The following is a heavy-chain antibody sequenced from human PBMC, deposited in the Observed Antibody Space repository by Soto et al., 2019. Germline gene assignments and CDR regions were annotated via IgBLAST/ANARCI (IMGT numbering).Heavy chain of an antibody. CDR3: ARSGSSSWYERFDY. CDR2: INHSGST. Sequence: QVQLQQWGAGLLKPSETLSLTCAVYGGSFSGYYWSWIRQPPGKGLEWIGEINHSGSTNYNPSLKSRVTISVDTSKNQFSLKLSSVTAADTAVYYCARSGSSSWYERFDYWGQGTLVTVSS. D-gene: IGHD6-13*01. J-gene: IGHJ4*02. V-gene: IGHV4-34*01. CDR1: GGSFSGYY.